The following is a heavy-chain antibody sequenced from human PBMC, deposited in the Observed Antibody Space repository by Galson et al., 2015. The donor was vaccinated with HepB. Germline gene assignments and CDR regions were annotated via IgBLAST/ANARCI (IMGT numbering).Heavy chain of an antibody. CDR3: AHIAFGGVIVHY. V-gene: IGHV3-21*01. CDR1: GFTFSSYT. D-gene: IGHD3-16*02. CDR2: ISTRSSYI. J-gene: IGHJ4*02. Sequence: SLRLSCAASGFTFSSYTMNWVRQAPGKGLEWVSSISTRSSYIYYADSVKGRFTISRDNAKNSLFLQMNSLRAEDTAVYYCAHIAFGGVIVHYCGPGTLVTVSS.